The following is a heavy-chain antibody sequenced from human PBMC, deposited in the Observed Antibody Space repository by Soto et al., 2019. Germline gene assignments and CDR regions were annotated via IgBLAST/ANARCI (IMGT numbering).Heavy chain of an antibody. CDR1: GVSITTNGYS. D-gene: IGHD3-16*01. CDR2: IYPSGTI. J-gene: IGHJ4*02. Sequence: SETLSLTCAVSGVSITTNGYSWSWIRQPPGKGLEWIGYIYPSGTIFYNPSLNSRVTVSADTSNNQFSLKLTSVTAADTAVYFCATYTAFAKYYFDYWGRGTLVTVSS. V-gene: IGHV4-30-2*01. CDR3: ATYTAFAKYYFDY.